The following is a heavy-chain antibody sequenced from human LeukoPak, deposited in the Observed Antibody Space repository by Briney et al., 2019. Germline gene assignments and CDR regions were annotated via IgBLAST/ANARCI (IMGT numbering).Heavy chain of an antibody. J-gene: IGHJ4*02. CDR2: INHSGST. Sequence: SETLSLTCAVYGGSFSGYYWSWIRQPPGKGLEWIGEINHSGSTNYNPSLKSRVTISVDTSKNQFSLKLSSVTAADTAVYYCARGSPYYYDSSGYLSSGPQGYWGQGTLVTVFS. D-gene: IGHD3-22*01. CDR1: GGSFSGYY. V-gene: IGHV4-34*01. CDR3: ARGSPYYYDSSGYLSSGPQGY.